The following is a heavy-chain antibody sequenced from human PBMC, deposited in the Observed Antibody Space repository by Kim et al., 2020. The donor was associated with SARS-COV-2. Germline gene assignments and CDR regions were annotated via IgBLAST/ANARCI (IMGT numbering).Heavy chain of an antibody. Sequence: SETLSLTCTVSGASISSNSYYWGWIRQPPGKGLEWIGSIYYSGSTYYSPSLKSRVTISVDMKQFSLKVSSVTAADTAVYYCAGGYKWNDAHNPFDYWGQGTLVTVSS. CDR3: AGGYKWNDAHNPFDY. CDR1: GASISSNSYY. J-gene: IGHJ4*02. D-gene: IGHD1-20*01. V-gene: IGHV4-39*07. CDR2: IYYSGST.